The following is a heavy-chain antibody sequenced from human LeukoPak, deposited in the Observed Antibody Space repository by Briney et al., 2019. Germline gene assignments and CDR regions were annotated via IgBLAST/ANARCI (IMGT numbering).Heavy chain of an antibody. Sequence: ASVKVSCKASGYTFTGYYMHWVRQAPGQGLEWMGWINPNSGGTNYAQKFQGRVTMTRDTSISTAYMELSRLRSDDTAVYYCARGRAGRGYSYVIYYYHYMDVWGKGTTVTVSS. V-gene: IGHV1-2*02. CDR2: INPNSGGT. J-gene: IGHJ6*03. D-gene: IGHD5-18*01. CDR1: GYTFTGYY. CDR3: ARGRAGRGYSYVIYYYHYMDV.